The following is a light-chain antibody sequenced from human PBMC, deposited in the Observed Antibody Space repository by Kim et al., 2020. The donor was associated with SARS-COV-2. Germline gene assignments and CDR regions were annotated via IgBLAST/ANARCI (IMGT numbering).Light chain of an antibody. V-gene: IGLV3-9*01. CDR1: NIVTKY. J-gene: IGLJ3*02. CDR3: QVWDNSTAV. Sequence: SYELTQPLSVSMALGQSANLTCGGDNIVTKYVHWYQQKPGQAPVLVIYKDSNRPFVIPERFSASNSGNTATLTISRVQAGDEADYYCQVWDNSTAVFGGGTQLTVL. CDR2: KDS.